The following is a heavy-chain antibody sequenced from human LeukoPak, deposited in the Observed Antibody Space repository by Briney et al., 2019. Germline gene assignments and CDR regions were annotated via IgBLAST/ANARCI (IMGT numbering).Heavy chain of an antibody. V-gene: IGHV4-59*01. CDR2: IYYSGST. J-gene: IGHJ6*02. Sequence: SETLSLTCTAYGGSISSYYWSWIRQPPGKGLEWIGYIYYSGSTNYNPSLKSRVTISVDTSKNQFSLKLSSVTAADTAVYYCARDLIDYYYGMDVWGQGSTVTVSS. D-gene: IGHD3-22*01. CDR3: ARDLIDYYYGMDV. CDR1: GGSISSYY.